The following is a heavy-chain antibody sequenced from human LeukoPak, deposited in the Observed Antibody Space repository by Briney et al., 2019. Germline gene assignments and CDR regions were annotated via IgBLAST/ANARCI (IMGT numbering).Heavy chain of an antibody. CDR3: AKDADAYGPLYYYFDY. J-gene: IGHJ4*02. D-gene: IGHD3-16*01. CDR2: VYYSGST. Sequence: SQTLSLTCTVSDYFISSSSYYWGWIRQPPGKGLEWIGSVYYSGSTYYNPSLKSRVTISVDTSKNQFSLKLISVTAADTALYYCAKDADAYGPLYYYFDYCGQGTLVTVSS. CDR1: DYFISSSSYY. V-gene: IGHV4-39*07.